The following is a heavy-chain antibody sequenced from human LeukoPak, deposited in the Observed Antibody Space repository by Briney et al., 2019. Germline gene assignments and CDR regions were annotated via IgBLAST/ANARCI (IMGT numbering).Heavy chain of an antibody. Sequence: KTSETLSLTCAVYGGSFSGYYWSWIRQPPGKGLEWIGCTHYSGATNYNPSLKSRVTISVDTSKNQLSLKLSSVTAADTAVYYCARDRYGGNSGEFDYWGQGALVTVSS. D-gene: IGHD4-23*01. CDR2: THYSGAT. CDR1: GGSFSGYY. CDR3: ARDRYGGNSGEFDY. J-gene: IGHJ4*02. V-gene: IGHV4-59*01.